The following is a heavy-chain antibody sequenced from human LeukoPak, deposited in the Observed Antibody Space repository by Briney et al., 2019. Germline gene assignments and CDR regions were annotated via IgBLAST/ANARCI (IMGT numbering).Heavy chain of an antibody. J-gene: IGHJ4*02. V-gene: IGHV3-48*03. CDR2: ISSSGSTI. CDR3: ARARGEWPVVFDY. D-gene: IGHD6-19*01. CDR1: GFTFSSYE. Sequence: GGSLRLSFAASGFTFSSYEMNWVRQAPGKGLEWVSYISSSGSTIYYADSVKGRFTISRDNAKNSLYLQMNSLRAEDTAVYYCARARGEWPVVFDYWGQGTLVTVSS.